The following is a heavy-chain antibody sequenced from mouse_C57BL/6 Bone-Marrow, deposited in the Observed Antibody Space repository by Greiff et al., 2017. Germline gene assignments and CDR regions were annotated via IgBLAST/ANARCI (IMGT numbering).Heavy chain of an antibody. CDR2: IHPNSGST. J-gene: IGHJ2*01. CDR3: ARDYGNPYFDY. D-gene: IGHD2-1*01. Sequence: QVQLKQPGAELVKPGASVKLSCKASGYTFTSYWMHWVKQRPGQGLEWIGMIHPNSGSTNYNEKFQSKATLTVDKSSSTAYMQLSSLTSEDSAVYYCARDYGNPYFDYWGQGTTLTVSS. V-gene: IGHV1-64*01. CDR1: GYTFTSYW.